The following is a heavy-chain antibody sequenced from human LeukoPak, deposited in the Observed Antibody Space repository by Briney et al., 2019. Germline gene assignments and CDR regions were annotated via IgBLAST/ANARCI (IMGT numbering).Heavy chain of an antibody. CDR2: IKQDGTET. D-gene: IGHD1-26*01. CDR3: AKVGARTGAYYFDY. J-gene: IGHJ4*02. V-gene: IGHV3-7*03. Sequence: PGGSLRLSCVASGLTFNRYWMSWLRQVPGKGLEWVANIKQDGTETHYVDSVKGRFTISRDNAKNSLYLQMNSLRAEDTALYYCAKVGARTGAYYFDYWGQGTLVTVSS. CDR1: GLTFNRYW.